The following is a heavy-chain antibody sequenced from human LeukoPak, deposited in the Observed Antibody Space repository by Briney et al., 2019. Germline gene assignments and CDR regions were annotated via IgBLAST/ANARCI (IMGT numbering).Heavy chain of an antibody. J-gene: IGHJ5*01. V-gene: IGHV4-61*02. D-gene: IGHD6-13*01. CDR3: ARGPGQLTSECFDS. CDR2: YRTSGST. CDR1: GGSISSGGYY. Sequence: SETLSLTCTVSGGSISSGGYYWSWIRQPAGKGLEWIGRYRTSGSTNYNPSLKSRVTLSVDTSKNQFSLKVNSVTAADAAVYYCARGPGQLTSECFDSWGQGILVTVSS.